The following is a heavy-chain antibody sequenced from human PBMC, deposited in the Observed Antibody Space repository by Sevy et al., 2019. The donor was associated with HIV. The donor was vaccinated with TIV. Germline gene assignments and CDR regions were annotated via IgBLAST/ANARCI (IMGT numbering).Heavy chain of an antibody. CDR3: TRGRSGTYGWFDP. J-gene: IGHJ5*02. D-gene: IGHD6-19*01. Sequence: GGSLRLSCAASGFTFSSHWMHWVRQAPGKGLVWVSRLNGDGSSASYADFVKGRLTISRDNGKNTFYLQISSLTADDTAVYYCTRGRSGTYGWFDPWGQGTLVTVSS. V-gene: IGHV3-74*01. CDR1: GFTFSSHW. CDR2: LNGDGSSA.